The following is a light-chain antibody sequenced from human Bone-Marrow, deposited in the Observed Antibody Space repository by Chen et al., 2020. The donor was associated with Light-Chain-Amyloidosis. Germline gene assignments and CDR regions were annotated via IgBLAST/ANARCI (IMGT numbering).Light chain of an antibody. CDR2: LVS. Sequence: DVVLTQSPLSLPVTPGEPASISCRSSQSLSHSTGYNYLDWYLQKPGQSPQLLIYLVSTRASGVPDRFSGSGSGTDVTLKIRRVETEDVGVYYCMQALQSPPTFGQGTKVEIK. J-gene: IGKJ1*01. CDR3: MQALQSPPT. V-gene: IGKV2-28*01. CDR1: QSLSHSTGYNY.